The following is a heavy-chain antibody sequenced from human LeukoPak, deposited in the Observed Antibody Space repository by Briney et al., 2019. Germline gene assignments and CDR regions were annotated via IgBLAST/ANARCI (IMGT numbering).Heavy chain of an antibody. CDR3: ARDRDYAFDY. Sequence: GGSLRLSCVVSGFTFSSYPMSWVRQAPGKGLEWVSVISESGDVAHYADTVKGRFTISRDNGKNSLYLQMNSLRDEDTAVYYCARDRDYAFDYWGQGTLVTVSS. V-gene: IGHV3-23*01. CDR1: GFTFSSYP. CDR2: ISESGDVA. J-gene: IGHJ4*02. D-gene: IGHD4-17*01.